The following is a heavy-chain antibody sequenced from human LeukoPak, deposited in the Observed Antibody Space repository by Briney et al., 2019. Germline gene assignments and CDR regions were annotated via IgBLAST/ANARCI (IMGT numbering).Heavy chain of an antibody. CDR2: MNPNTGNT. CDR1: GYTLTSYD. CDR3: ARASGSYWWFDS. J-gene: IGHJ5*01. V-gene: IGHV1-8*03. Sequence: ASVKVSCKTSGYTLTSYDFNWVRQATGQGLEWMGWMNPNTGNTGYAQHFQGRLTITRDSSINTVYMELTSLRSEDTAVYYCARASGSYWWFDSWGQGTLVTVSS. D-gene: IGHD1-26*01.